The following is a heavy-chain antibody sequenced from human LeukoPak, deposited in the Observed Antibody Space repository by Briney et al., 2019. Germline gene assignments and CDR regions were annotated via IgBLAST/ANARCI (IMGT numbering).Heavy chain of an antibody. V-gene: IGHV4-34*01. CDR2: INHSGST. J-gene: IGHJ4*02. D-gene: IGHD3-10*01. CDR3: ARARGEVAIDY. Sequence: PSETLSLTCAVYGGSFSGHYWSWIRQPPGKGLEWIGEINHSGSTNYNPSLKSRVIILVDTSKNQFSLKVSSVTAADTAVYYCARARGEVAIDYWGQGTRVTVSS. CDR1: GGSFSGHY.